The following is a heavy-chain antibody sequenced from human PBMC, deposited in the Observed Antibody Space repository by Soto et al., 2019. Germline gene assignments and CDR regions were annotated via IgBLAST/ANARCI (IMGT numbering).Heavy chain of an antibody. V-gene: IGHV3-30*03. CDR2: ISYDGSDK. J-gene: IGHJ4*02. CDR3: VGGQYYFDY. D-gene: IGHD3-10*01. CDR1: GFPFTSYG. Sequence: QVQLVESGGGVVQPGRSLRLSCAASGFPFTSYGMHWVREGPDKGLEWVAIISYDGSDKYYADSGKGRLTISKDNSKNTLYLQMNSLRPDDTSLYYCVGGQYYFDYRGQGTLVIVSS.